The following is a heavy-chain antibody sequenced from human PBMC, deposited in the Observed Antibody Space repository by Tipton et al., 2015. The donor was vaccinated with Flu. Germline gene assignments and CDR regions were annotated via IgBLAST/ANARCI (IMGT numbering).Heavy chain of an antibody. CDR2: MTQTGSTI. D-gene: IGHD2/OR15-2a*01. CDR1: GFRLSDYE. CDR3: SSDFSREGVDY. J-gene: IGHJ4*02. Sequence: SLRLSCVGSGFRLSDYEMNWVRQAPGKGLEWLAYMTQTGSTIHYASSVKGRFTISGDNAKNSLYLQMDSLRVEDTAVYFCSSDFSREGVDYWGQGTLVTVSA. V-gene: IGHV3-48*03.